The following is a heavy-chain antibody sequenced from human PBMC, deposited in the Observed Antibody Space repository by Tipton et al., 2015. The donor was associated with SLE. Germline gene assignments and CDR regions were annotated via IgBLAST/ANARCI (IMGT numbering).Heavy chain of an antibody. CDR1: GGSFSGYY. CDR2: ISHSGST. CDR3: ARGSSPGSELAAGYFQH. J-gene: IGHJ1*01. Sequence: GSLRLSCAVYGGSFSGYYWSWIRQPPEKGLVWIGEISHSGSTNYNTSLKSRVTISVDSSKNQFSLKLSSVTAADTAVYYCARGSSPGSELAAGYFQHWGQGTLVTVSS. V-gene: IGHV4-34*01. D-gene: IGHD3-10*01.